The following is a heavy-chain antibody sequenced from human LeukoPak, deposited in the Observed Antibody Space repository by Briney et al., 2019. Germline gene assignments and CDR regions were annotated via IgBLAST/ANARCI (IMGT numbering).Heavy chain of an antibody. D-gene: IGHD2-2*01. J-gene: IGHJ6*03. Sequence: GGSLGLSCAASGFSFSTYNMNGVRQAPGKGLEGVSSISSSSTYIYYADSMKGRFTISRDNAKNSLYLQMNSLRAEDTAVYYCARTYCSTTSCPPYYYYYMDVWGKGTTITVSS. CDR2: ISSSSTYI. CDR1: GFSFSTYN. CDR3: ARTYCSTTSCPPYYYYYMDV. V-gene: IGHV3-21*01.